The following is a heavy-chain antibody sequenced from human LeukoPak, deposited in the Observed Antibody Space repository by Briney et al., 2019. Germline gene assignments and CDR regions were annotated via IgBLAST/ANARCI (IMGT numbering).Heavy chain of an antibody. CDR1: GFTFSSYW. CDR3: ARVANSSSWYSWYYYYGMDV. V-gene: IGHV3-7*01. D-gene: IGHD6-13*01. CDR2: IKQDGSEK. J-gene: IGHJ6*02. Sequence: GGSLRLSCAASGFTFSSYWMSWVRQAPGKGLEWVANIKQDGSEKYYVDSVKGRFTTSRDNAKNSLYLQMNSLRAEDTAVYYCARVANSSSWYSWYYYYGMDVWGQGTTVTVSS.